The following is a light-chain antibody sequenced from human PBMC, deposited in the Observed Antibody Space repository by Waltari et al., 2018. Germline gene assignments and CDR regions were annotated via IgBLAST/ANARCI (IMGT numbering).Light chain of an antibody. CDR3: SSYAGSNNLV. Sequence: QSALTQPPSASGSPGQSVTISCTGTSSDVGDYVSWYQQHPGKAPKLMISEVTKRPSGVPSRFSGSKSGNTASLTVSGLQAEDDADYYCSSYAGSNNLVFGGGTKLTVL. CDR1: SSDVGDY. J-gene: IGLJ2*01. CDR2: EVT. V-gene: IGLV2-8*01.